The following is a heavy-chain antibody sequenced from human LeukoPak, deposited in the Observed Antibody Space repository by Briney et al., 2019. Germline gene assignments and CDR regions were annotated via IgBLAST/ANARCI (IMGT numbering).Heavy chain of an antibody. CDR3: ARDPLPFHYDRVAFYYYMDV. CDR1: GFDFSAFG. J-gene: IGHJ6*03. V-gene: IGHV3-48*01. CDR2: LSSSASAL. Sequence: GGSLRLSCAGSGFDFSAFGLNWVRQAPGKGLEWIAYLSSSASALYYADSVKGRFTISRDNAKSSLFLQMSSLRAEDTAVYYCARDPLPFHYDRVAFYYYMDVWGKGTTVTVSS. D-gene: IGHD3-22*01.